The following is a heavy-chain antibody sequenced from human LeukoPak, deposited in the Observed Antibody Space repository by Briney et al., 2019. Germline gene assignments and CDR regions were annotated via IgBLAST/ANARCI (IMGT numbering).Heavy chain of an antibody. V-gene: IGHV4-39*07. CDR2: IYYSGST. CDR3: ALAAAGNWFDP. Sequence: SETLSLTCTVSGGSISSSSYYWGWIRHPPGKGLEWIGSIYYSGSTYYNPSLKSRVTISVDTSKNQFSLKLSSVTAADTAVYYCALAAAGNWFDPWGQGTLVTVSS. D-gene: IGHD6-13*01. CDR1: GGSISSSSYY. J-gene: IGHJ5*02.